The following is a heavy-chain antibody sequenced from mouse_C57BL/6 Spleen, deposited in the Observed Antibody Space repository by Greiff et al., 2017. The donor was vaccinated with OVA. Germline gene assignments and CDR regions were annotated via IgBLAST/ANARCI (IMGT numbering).Heavy chain of an antibody. J-gene: IGHJ2*01. CDR2: INPYNGDT. CDR3: ARDRINGPDYFDY. D-gene: IGHD1-2*01. V-gene: IGHV1-20*01. Sequence: EVQLQQSGPELVKPGDSVKISCKASGYSFTGYFMNWVMQSHGKSLEWIGRINPYNGDTFYNQKFKGKATLTVDKSSSTAHMELRSLTSEDSAVYYCARDRINGPDYFDYWGQGTTLTVSS. CDR1: GYSFTGYF.